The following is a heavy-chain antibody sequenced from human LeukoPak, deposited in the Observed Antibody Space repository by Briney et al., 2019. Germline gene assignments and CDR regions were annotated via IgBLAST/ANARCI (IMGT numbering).Heavy chain of an antibody. CDR1: GDSISSNNYF. V-gene: IGHV4-39*01. D-gene: IGHD3-3*01. Sequence: PSQTLSLTCTVSGDSISSNNYFWGWIRQPPGKGLGWIGNIFYRGNTYYNPSLKSRLTISVDTSKNQFSLRLNSATAADTAVYYCARLMRARFGVAIGSLDYWGQGTLVTVSS. CDR2: IFYRGNT. J-gene: IGHJ4*02. CDR3: ARLMRARFGVAIGSLDY.